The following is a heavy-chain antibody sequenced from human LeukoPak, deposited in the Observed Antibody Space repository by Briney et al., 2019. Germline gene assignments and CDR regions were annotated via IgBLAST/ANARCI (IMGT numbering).Heavy chain of an antibody. CDR1: GGSISSYY. Sequence: PSETLSLTCTVSGGSISSYYWTWIRQPPGKGLEWLGYIYYSGSTNYNPSLKIRVTMTVDTYKNQFSLKLSSVTAAGTVLYYCARREGDAFDIWGQGTMVTVSS. CDR2: IYYSGST. CDR3: ARREGDAFDI. D-gene: IGHD1-26*01. J-gene: IGHJ3*02. V-gene: IGHV4-59*08.